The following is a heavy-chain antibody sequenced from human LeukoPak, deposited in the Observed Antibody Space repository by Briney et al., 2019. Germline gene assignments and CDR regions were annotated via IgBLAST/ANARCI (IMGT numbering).Heavy chain of an antibody. CDR3: ARDQGGYSNYFDY. J-gene: IGHJ4*02. CDR2: IRHDGSNK. D-gene: IGHD4-11*01. V-gene: IGHV3-30*02. CDR1: GFIFSNYG. Sequence: PGGSLRLSCTTSGFIFSNYGMHWVRQAPGKGLEWVAFIRHDGSNKYYADSVKGRCTISRGNSKNTLYLQMNSLRVEDTAVYYCARDQGGYSNYFDYWGQGTLVTVSS.